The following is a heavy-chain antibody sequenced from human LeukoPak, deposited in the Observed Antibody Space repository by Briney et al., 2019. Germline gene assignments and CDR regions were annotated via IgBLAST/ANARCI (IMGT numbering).Heavy chain of an antibody. CDR3: ARGGGLDV. V-gene: IGHV3-7*03. J-gene: IGHJ6*02. D-gene: IGHD3-16*01. CDR1: GFTFSSYA. Sequence: GGSLRLSCAASGFTFSSYAMSWVRQAPGKGLEWVASINHNGNVNYYVDSVKGRFTISRDNAKNSLYLQMSDLRAEDTAVYFCARGGGLDVWGQGATVTVSS. CDR2: INHNGNVN.